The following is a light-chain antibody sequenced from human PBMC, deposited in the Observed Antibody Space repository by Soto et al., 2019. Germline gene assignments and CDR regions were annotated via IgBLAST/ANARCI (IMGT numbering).Light chain of an antibody. Sequence: SALTQPPSASGSPGQSVTISCTGTSSDVGGYNYVSWYQQHPGKAPKLMIYEVTKRPSGVPDRFSASKSGNTASLTVSGLQAEDEADYYCSSYAGSNNLVFGTGTKLTVL. J-gene: IGLJ1*01. V-gene: IGLV2-8*01. CDR3: SSYAGSNNLV. CDR1: SSDVGGYNY. CDR2: EVT.